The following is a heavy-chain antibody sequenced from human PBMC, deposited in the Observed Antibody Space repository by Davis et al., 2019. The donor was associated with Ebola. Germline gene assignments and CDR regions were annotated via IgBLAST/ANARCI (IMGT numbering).Heavy chain of an antibody. CDR2: IYYSGNT. CDR1: GGSISRSTYY. D-gene: IGHD6-13*01. V-gene: IGHV4-39*01. CDR3: ARRWGGQLVWGGGFDY. Sequence: PSETLSLTCTVSGGSISRSTYYWGWIRQPPGKGLEWIGSIYYSGNTYYNPSLKSRVTISVDTSRNQFSLKLSSVTAADTAVYYCARRWGGQLVWGGGFDYWGQGTLVTVSS. J-gene: IGHJ4*02.